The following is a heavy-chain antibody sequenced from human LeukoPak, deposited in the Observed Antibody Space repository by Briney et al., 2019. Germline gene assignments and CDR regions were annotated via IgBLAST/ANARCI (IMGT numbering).Heavy chain of an antibody. CDR2: IYTSGST. V-gene: IGHV4-61*02. Sequence: SETLSLTCTVSGGSISSGSYYWSWIRQPAGKGLEWIGRIYTSGSTNYNPSLKGRVTISVDTSKNQFSLKLSSVTAADTAVYYCARWAVWFGKGAFDIWGQGTMVTVSS. J-gene: IGHJ3*02. CDR1: GGSISSGSYY. D-gene: IGHD3-10*01. CDR3: ARWAVWFGKGAFDI.